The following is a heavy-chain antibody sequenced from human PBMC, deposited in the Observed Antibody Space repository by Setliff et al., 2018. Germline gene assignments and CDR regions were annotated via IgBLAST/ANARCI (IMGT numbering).Heavy chain of an antibody. CDR2: INPDSGET. CDR3: ARCASSGYHDFDY. J-gene: IGHJ4*02. Sequence: GASVKVSCKASGGTFRSDGFNWVRQAPGQGLEWMGWINPDSGETVYAHKFQGEIIMTRDTSVSTAYVELSRLRSDDTAVYYCARCASSGYHDFDYWGQGTLVTVSS. V-gene: IGHV1-2*07. D-gene: IGHD3-22*01. CDR1: GGTFRSDG.